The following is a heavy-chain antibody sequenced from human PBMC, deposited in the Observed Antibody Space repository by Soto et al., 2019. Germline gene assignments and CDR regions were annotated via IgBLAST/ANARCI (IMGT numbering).Heavy chain of an antibody. V-gene: IGHV1-69*12. J-gene: IGHJ2*01. CDR3: ARGNHRWLQLGYFDL. CDR2: IIPIFGTA. Sequence: QVQLVQSGAEVKKPGSSVTVSCKASGGTFSSYTISWVRQAPGQGLEWMGGIIPIFGTANYAQKFQGRVTINADESTSTAYMELSSLRSEDTAGYYCARGNHRWLQLGYFDLWGRGTLVTVSS. D-gene: IGHD5-12*01. CDR1: GGTFSSYT.